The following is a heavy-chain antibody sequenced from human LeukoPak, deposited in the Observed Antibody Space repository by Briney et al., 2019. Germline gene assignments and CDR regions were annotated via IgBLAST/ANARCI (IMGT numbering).Heavy chain of an antibody. D-gene: IGHD2-8*01. CDR3: ARDLMVDY. Sequence: ASVKVSCKASGYTFTIYAMHWVRQAPGQRLEWMGWINAGNGNTKYSQKFQGRATMTRNTSISTAYMELSSLRSEDTAVYYCARDLMVDYWGQGTLVTVSS. CDR2: INAGNGNT. CDR1: GYTFTIYA. J-gene: IGHJ4*02. V-gene: IGHV1-3*01.